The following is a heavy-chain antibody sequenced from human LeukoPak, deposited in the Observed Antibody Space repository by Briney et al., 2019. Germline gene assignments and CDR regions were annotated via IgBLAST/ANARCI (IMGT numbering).Heavy chain of an antibody. Sequence: ASVKVSCEASGYTFTSYGIRWVRHAPGHRLEWMRWISAYHANTNYAQTLPGRVTMTTPTSASTAYMQLRSPRSHATAVHYRARVDCRSTSRWAPAYWGQGTLVTVSS. CDR1: GYTFTSYG. J-gene: IGHJ4*02. D-gene: IGHD2-2*01. V-gene: IGHV1-18*01. CDR2: ISAYHANT. CDR3: ARVDCRSTSRWAPAY.